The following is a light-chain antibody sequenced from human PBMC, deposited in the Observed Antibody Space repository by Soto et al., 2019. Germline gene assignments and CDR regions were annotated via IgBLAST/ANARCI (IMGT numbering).Light chain of an antibody. CDR3: QQYDDLPIP. J-gene: IGKJ5*01. CDR2: DAS. V-gene: IGKV1-33*01. CDR1: QDISNH. Sequence: DIQMTQSPSSLSASVGDRVTITCQASQDISNHLNWYQQKPGKAPKLLIYDASNLETGVPSRFSGSGSGTDFTFTISSLQPEDIATYFCQQYDDLPIPFGQGTRLEIK.